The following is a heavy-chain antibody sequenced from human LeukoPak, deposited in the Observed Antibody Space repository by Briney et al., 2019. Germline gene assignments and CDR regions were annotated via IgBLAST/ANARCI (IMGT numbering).Heavy chain of an antibody. CDR1: GFSLSNYW. J-gene: IGHJ6*03. CDR2: INNDGSST. CDR3: ARASTTFHYMDV. V-gene: IGHV3-74*01. Sequence: GGSLRLPCASSGFSLSNYWMHWVPQAPGKGLVWGSRINNDGSSTSYADSVKSRFTISRDNAKNTAYLQMNSLRGEDTAVYYCARASTTFHYMDVWGKGTTVTVSS. D-gene: IGHD2/OR15-2a*01.